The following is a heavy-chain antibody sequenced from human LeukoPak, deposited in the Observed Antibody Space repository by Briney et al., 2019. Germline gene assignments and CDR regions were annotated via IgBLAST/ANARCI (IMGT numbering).Heavy chain of an antibody. CDR1: GFTFSSYE. CDR2: ISSSGSTI. D-gene: IGHD6-25*01. Sequence: AGGSLRLSCAASGFTFSSYEMNWVRQAPGKGLEWVSYISSSGSTIYYADSVKGRFTISRDNAKNSLYLQMNSLRAEDTAVYYCARDPQYSSAVDAFDIWGQGTMVTVSS. CDR3: ARDPQYSSAVDAFDI. J-gene: IGHJ3*02. V-gene: IGHV3-48*03.